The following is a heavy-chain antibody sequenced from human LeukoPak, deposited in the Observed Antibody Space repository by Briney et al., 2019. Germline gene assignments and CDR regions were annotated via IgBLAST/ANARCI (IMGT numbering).Heavy chain of an antibody. V-gene: IGHV3-23*01. CDR1: GFTFTSYA. Sequence: PGGSLRLSCAASGFTFTSYAMSWVRQPPGKGLEWVSVIRGSGTVTYFADSVKGRFTVSRDNSKNTLYLQMNSLRAEDTAVYYCAKNAGRMTTHFDYWGQGTLVTVSS. D-gene: IGHD4-17*01. J-gene: IGHJ4*02. CDR2: IRGSGTVT. CDR3: AKNAGRMTTHFDY.